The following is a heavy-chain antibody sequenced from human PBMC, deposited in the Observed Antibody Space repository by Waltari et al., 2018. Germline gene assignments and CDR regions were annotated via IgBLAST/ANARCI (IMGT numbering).Heavy chain of an antibody. V-gene: IGHV3-30*01. CDR1: DFTFRSYA. J-gene: IGHJ6*02. CDR3: ARDYCDRTNCHGMDV. CDR2: ISYNGRNI. D-gene: IGHD3-22*01. Sequence: QVQLVESGGGVDQPGRSLRLSCAASDFTFRSYAMPWVRQAPGKVVEWVSVISYNGRNIYYVDSVKGRFTISRDNSKGTLYLQMNSLRAEDTAIYYCARDYCDRTNCHGMDVWGQGTTVTVSS.